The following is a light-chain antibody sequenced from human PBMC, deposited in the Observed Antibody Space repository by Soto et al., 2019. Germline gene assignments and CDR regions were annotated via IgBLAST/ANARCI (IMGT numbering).Light chain of an antibody. J-gene: IGKJ4*01. CDR1: DNIGSN. V-gene: IGKV1-39*01. CDR3: QQSYKILT. Sequence: DIHLTQSRASLSASVRDRVTITCRASDNIGSNLNWYQHQTGTAPKLLIYAASSLQGGVPSRFSGSGYGTQFTLTISGLKTEDFATYYCQQSYKILTFGGGTKVDIK. CDR2: AAS.